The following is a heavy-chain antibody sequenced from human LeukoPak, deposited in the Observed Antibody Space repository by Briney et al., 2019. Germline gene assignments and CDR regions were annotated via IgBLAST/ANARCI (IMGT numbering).Heavy chain of an antibody. CDR2: ISSSSSTI. CDR3: ARGSLRYGSISFDP. Sequence: PGGSLRLSCAASGFTFSSYSMNWVRQAPGKGLEWVSYISSSSSTIYYADSVKGRFTISRDNAKNSLYLQMNSLRAEDTAVYYCARGSLRYGSISFDPWGQGTLVTVPS. D-gene: IGHD6-6*01. J-gene: IGHJ5*02. CDR1: GFTFSSYS. V-gene: IGHV3-48*01.